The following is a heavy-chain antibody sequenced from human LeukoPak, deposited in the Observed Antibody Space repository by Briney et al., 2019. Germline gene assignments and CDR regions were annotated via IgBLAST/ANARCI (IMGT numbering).Heavy chain of an antibody. V-gene: IGHV3-30*02. CDR1: GFTFSNYG. CDR3: AKDIELTPFHY. CDR2: IRFDGTIK. Sequence: GGSLRLSCAASGFTFSNYGMLWVRQAPGKGLEWVAFIRFDGTIKYYADSVKGRFTISRDNSKNTLSLQMNSLRAEDTAVYYCAKDIELTPFHYWGQGTLVTVSS. D-gene: IGHD1-26*01. J-gene: IGHJ4*02.